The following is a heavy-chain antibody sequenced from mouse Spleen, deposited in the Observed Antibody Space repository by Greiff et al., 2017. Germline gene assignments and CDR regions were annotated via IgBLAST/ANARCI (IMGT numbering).Heavy chain of an antibody. D-gene: IGHD2-1*01. J-gene: IGHJ4*01. CDR1: GFTFSSYG. Sequence: EVNLVESGGGLVQPGGSRKLSCAASGFTFSSYGMHWVRQAPEKGLEWVAYISSGSSTIYYADTVKGRFTISRDNPKNTLFLQMTSLRSEDTAMYYCARGGNYPYYYAMDYWGQGTSVTVSS. CDR3: ARGGNYPYYYAMDY. V-gene: IGHV5-17*02. CDR2: ISSGSSTI.